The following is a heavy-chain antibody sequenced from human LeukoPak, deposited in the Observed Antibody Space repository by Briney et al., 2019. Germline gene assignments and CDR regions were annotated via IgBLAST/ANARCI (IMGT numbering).Heavy chain of an antibody. J-gene: IGHJ4*02. V-gene: IGHV3-9*03. CDR2: ISWNSGSI. CDR3: AKDIAATGNLYFDY. Sequence: GGSLRLSCAASGFTFDDYAMNWVRQAPGTGLEWVSSISWNSGSIGYADSVKGRFTISRDNAKDSLYLQMNSLRVEDMAFYYCAKDIAATGNLYFDYWGQGALVTVSS. CDR1: GFTFDDYA. D-gene: IGHD6-13*01.